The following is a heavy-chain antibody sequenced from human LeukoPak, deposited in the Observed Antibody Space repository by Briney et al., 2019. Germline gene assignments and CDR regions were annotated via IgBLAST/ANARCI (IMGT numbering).Heavy chain of an antibody. CDR2: IKQDGSEK. V-gene: IGHV3-7*01. CDR1: ASTFSSYW. CDR3: AGILT. Sequence: GGSLRLSCAASASTFSSYWISWVRQAPGKGLEWVANIKQDGSEKYYVDSVKGRFTISRDNAENSLYLQMNSLRAEDTAVYYCAGILTWGQGTLVTVSS. J-gene: IGHJ5*02.